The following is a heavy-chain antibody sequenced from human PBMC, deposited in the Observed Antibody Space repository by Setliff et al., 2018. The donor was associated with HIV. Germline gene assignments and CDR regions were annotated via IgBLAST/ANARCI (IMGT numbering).Heavy chain of an antibody. V-gene: IGHV1-8*02. CDR3: ARDLVWPYSSRWYDAFDI. J-gene: IGHJ3*02. D-gene: IGHD6-13*01. CDR1: GYTFSSYD. CDR2: MNPNSGNT. Sequence: ASVKVSCKASGYTFSSYDINWVRQATGQGLEWMGWMNPNSGNTYYASSLKGRFTISRDNSKNSLYLQMNSLRAEDTAVYYCARDLVWPYSSRWYDAFDIWGQGTMVTVSS.